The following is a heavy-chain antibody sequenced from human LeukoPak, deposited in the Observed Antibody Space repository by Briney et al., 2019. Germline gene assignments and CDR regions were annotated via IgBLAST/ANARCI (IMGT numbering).Heavy chain of an antibody. V-gene: IGHV4-39*01. Sequence: SETLSLTCTVSGGSIRSNYYWGWIRQPPGKGLEWIGSTYYSGNSYYNPSLKSRVTMSIDTSKNQFSLKLSSVTAADTAVYYCASPDSSGYYYWGQGTLVTVSS. J-gene: IGHJ4*02. CDR2: TYYSGNS. CDR3: ASPDSSGYYY. CDR1: GGSIRSNYY. D-gene: IGHD3-22*01.